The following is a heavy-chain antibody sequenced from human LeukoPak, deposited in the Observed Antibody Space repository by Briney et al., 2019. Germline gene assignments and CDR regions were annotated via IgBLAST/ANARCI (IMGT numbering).Heavy chain of an antibody. CDR2: IKSKTDGGTT. J-gene: IGHJ2*01. CDR1: GFTFSNAW. V-gene: IGHV3-15*01. D-gene: IGHD2-2*01. Sequence: GGSLRLSCAASGFTFSNAWMSWVRQAPGKGPEWVGRIKSKTDGGTTDYAAPVKGRFTISRDDSKNTLYLQMNSLKTEDTAVYYCTTPQVGYCSSTSCKNWYFDLWGRGTLVTVSS. CDR3: TTPQVGYCSSTSCKNWYFDL.